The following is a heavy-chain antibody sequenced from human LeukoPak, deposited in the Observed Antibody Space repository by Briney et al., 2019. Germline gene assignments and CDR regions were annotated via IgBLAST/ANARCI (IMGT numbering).Heavy chain of an antibody. CDR3: ARGGCGGDCPVDYYYMDV. D-gene: IGHD2-21*02. V-gene: IGHV3-21*01. Sequence: GGSLRLSCAASGFTFSTYSMNWVRQAPGKGLEWVSSISSSSAYINYADSVKGRFTISRDNAKNSLYLQMNSLRAEDTAVYYCARGGCGGDCPVDYYYMDVWGKGTTVTVSS. J-gene: IGHJ6*03. CDR2: ISSSSAYI. CDR1: GFTFSTYS.